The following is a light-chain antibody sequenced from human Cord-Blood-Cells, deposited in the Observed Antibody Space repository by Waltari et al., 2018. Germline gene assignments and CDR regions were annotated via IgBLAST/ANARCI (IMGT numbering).Light chain of an antibody. CDR3: QQYYSYPYT. Sequence: AIRITQSPSSLSASTGDRVTITCRASQGISSYLAWYQQKPGKAPKLLIYAASTLQSGVPSRFSGSGYGTDFTLTISCLQSEDFATYYCQQYYSYPYTFGQGTKLEIK. CDR1: QGISSY. V-gene: IGKV1-8*01. J-gene: IGKJ2*01. CDR2: AAS.